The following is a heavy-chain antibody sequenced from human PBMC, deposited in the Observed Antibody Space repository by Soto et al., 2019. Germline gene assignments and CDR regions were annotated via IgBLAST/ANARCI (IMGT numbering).Heavy chain of an antibody. Sequence: GSLRLSCTASGFTCSTYAMNWVRQAPGKGLEWVSHIDSSGSTILYADSVKGRFTISRDNAKNSLYLHMDSLRVEDTAVYYCARDHPGTTVITSLDYWGQGTLVTVSS. D-gene: IGHD4-4*01. V-gene: IGHV3-48*01. CDR2: IDSSGSTI. J-gene: IGHJ4*02. CDR1: GFTCSTYA. CDR3: ARDHPGTTVITSLDY.